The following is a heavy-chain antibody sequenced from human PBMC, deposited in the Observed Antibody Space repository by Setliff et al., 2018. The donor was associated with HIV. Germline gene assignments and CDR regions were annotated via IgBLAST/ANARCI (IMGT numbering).Heavy chain of an antibody. D-gene: IGHD2-2*01. J-gene: IGHJ6*03. Sequence: PSETLSLTCTASGGSISSGGYYWSWIRQHQGKGLEWIGYIYYNGSTYYNPSLKSRVTISLDTSKNQFSLKLSSVTAADTAVYYCASVPKERSASYYYYYYMDVWGKGTTVTVSS. CDR1: GGSISSGGYY. V-gene: IGHV4-31*03. CDR2: IYYNGST. CDR3: ASVPKERSASYYYYYYMDV.